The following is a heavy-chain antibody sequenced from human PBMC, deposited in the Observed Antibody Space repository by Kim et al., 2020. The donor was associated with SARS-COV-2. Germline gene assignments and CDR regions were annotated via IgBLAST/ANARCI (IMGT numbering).Heavy chain of an antibody. Sequence: GGSLRLSCAASGFTFSSYSMNWVRQAPGKGLEWVSSISSSSSYIYYADSVKGRFTISRDNAKNSLYLQMNSLRAEDTAVYYCARGGNYAVGTDYWGQGTLVTVSS. D-gene: IGHD1-7*01. V-gene: IGHV3-21*01. CDR1: GFTFSSYS. CDR2: ISSSSSYI. J-gene: IGHJ4*02. CDR3: ARGGNYAVGTDY.